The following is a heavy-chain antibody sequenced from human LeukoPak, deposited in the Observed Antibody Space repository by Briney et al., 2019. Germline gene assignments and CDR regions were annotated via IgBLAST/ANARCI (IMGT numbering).Heavy chain of an antibody. CDR2: ICTSGST. V-gene: IGHV4-4*07. Sequence: PSETLSLTCTVSGGSISSYYWSWVRQPAGKGLEWLGRICTSGSTNYNPSLKSRVTMSVDTSKNQFSLKLSSVTAADTAVYYCARDGAARLDWFDPWGQGTLVTVSS. CDR3: ARDGAARLDWFDP. J-gene: IGHJ5*02. D-gene: IGHD6-6*01. CDR1: GGSISSYY.